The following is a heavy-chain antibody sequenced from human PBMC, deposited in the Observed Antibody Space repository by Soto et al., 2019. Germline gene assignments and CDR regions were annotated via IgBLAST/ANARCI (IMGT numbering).Heavy chain of an antibody. V-gene: IGHV4-30-4*01. Sequence: KTSETLSLTCTVSGGSISSGDYYWSWIRQPPGKGLEWIGYIYYSGSTYYNPSLKSRVTISVDTSKNQFSLKLSSVTAADTAVYYCAREGVIVVVSAFDIWGQGTMVTVSS. J-gene: IGHJ3*02. CDR2: IYYSGST. CDR3: AREGVIVVVSAFDI. CDR1: GGSISSGDYY. D-gene: IGHD3-22*01.